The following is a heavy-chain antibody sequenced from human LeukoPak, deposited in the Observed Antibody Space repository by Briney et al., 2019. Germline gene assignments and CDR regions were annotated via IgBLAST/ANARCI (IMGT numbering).Heavy chain of an antibody. J-gene: IGHJ3*02. CDR2: IIPIFGTA. CDR3: ARDLLQTTSQNDAFDI. V-gene: IGHV1-69*13. Sequence: GASVKVSCKASGGTFSSYATSWVRQAPGQGLEWMGGIIPIFGTANYAQKFQGRVTITADESTSTAYMELSSLRSEDTAVYYCARDLLQTTSQNDAFDIWGQGTMVTVSS. CDR1: GGTFSSYA. D-gene: IGHD1-1*01.